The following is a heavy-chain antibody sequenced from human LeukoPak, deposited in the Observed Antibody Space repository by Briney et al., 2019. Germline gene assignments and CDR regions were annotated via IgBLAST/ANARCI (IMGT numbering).Heavy chain of an antibody. CDR2: INSDGSST. J-gene: IGHJ6*03. D-gene: IGHD6-13*01. CDR1: GFTFDDYG. V-gene: IGHV3-74*01. CDR3: ARPIAAAGTPASYYYYMDV. Sequence: PGGSLRLSCAASGFTFDDYGMSWVRQAPGKGLVWVSRINSDGSSTSYADSVKGRFTISRDNAKNTLYLQMNSLRAEDTAVYYCARPIAAAGTPASYYYYMDVWGKGTTVTISS.